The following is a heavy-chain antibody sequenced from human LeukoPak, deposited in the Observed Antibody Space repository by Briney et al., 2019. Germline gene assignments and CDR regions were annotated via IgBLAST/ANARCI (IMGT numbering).Heavy chain of an antibody. V-gene: IGHV1-46*01. CDR3: ARDSSQLPLNEYNWLDP. D-gene: IGHD2-2*01. CDR2: INPSGGST. J-gene: IGHJ5*02. CDR1: GYTFTSYY. Sequence: LGASVKVSCKASGYTFTSYYMHWVRQASGQGLEWMGIINPSGGSTSYAQKFQGRVTMTRDTSTSTVYMELSSLRSEDTAVYYCARDSSQLPLNEYNWLDPWGQGTLVTVSS.